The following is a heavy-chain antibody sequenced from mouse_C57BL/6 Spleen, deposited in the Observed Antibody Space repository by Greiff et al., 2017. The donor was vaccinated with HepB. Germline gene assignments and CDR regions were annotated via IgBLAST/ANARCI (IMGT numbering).Heavy chain of an antibody. CDR2: INPNYGTT. CDR3: ARGYYYGSSPQYFDY. D-gene: IGHD1-1*01. V-gene: IGHV1-39*01. Sequence: EVQRVESGPELVKPGASVKISCKASGYSFTDYNMNWVKQSNGKSLEWIGVINPNYGTTSYNQKFKGKATLTVDQSSSTAYMQLNSLTSEDSAVYYCARGYYYGSSPQYFDYWGQGTTLTVSS. J-gene: IGHJ2*01. CDR1: GYSFTDYN.